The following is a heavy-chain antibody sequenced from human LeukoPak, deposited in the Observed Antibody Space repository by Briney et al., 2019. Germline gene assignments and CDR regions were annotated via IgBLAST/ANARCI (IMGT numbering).Heavy chain of an antibody. Sequence: GGSLRLSCVTSPGYSFTNYWIAWVRQMPGKGLEWMGIIYPGDSDTRYSPSFQGQVTISADKSISTAYLRWSSLKASDTAMYYCARRASAAEDLDYWGQGTLVTVSS. J-gene: IGHJ4*02. CDR3: ARRASAAEDLDY. CDR2: IYPGDSDT. CDR1: PGYSFTNYW. V-gene: IGHV5-51*01.